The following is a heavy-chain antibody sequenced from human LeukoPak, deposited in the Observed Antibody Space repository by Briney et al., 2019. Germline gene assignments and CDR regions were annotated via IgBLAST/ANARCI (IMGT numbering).Heavy chain of an antibody. V-gene: IGHV1-69*05. Sequence: ASVKVSCKASGGTFSSYAISWVRQAPGQGVEWMGRIIPIFGTANYAQKFQGRVTITTDESTSTAYMELSSLRSEDTAVYYCAREGGSRYFDFDWFDPWGQGTLVTVSS. D-gene: IGHD3-9*01. J-gene: IGHJ5*02. CDR3: AREGGSRYFDFDWFDP. CDR2: IIPIFGTA. CDR1: GGTFSSYA.